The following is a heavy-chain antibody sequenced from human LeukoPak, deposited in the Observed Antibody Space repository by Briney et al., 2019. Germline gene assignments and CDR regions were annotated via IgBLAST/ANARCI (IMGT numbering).Heavy chain of an antibody. V-gene: IGHV4-39*01. CDR3: AKGWPQRPFDY. CDR2: ISYSGST. CDR1: GGSISSSSYY. J-gene: IGHJ4*02. Sequence: SETLSLTCTVSGGSISSSSYYWGWLRQPPGKGLEWVGSISYSGSTYYNPSLHSRVTISVDTSKNQFSLKLSSVTAADTPVYYCAKGWPQRPFDYWGQGTLVTVSS. D-gene: IGHD5-24*01.